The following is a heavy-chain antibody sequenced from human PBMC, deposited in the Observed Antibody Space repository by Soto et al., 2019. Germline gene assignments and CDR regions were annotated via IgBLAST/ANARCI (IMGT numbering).Heavy chain of an antibody. D-gene: IGHD2-15*01. Sequence: EVQLLESGGGLVQPGGSLRLSCVASGLTFSSYAMSWVRQGPGKGLEWVSVISSGGGSTYYADSVKGRFTISRDNSKNTFYLRMNNLRADDTAVYLCAKYWQEVSGFGMDVWGQGTTVTVSS. CDR3: AKYWQEVSGFGMDV. CDR1: GLTFSSYA. J-gene: IGHJ6*01. V-gene: IGHV3-23*01. CDR2: ISSGGGST.